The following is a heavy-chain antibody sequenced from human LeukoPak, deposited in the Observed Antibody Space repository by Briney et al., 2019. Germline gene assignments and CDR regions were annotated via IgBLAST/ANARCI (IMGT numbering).Heavy chain of an antibody. J-gene: IGHJ4*02. CDR2: ISGSGGST. Sequence: GVSLRLSCAASGFTFSSYAMSWVRQAPGKGLEWVSAISGSGGSTYYADSVKGRFTTSRDNSKNTLYLQMNSLRAEDTAVYYCAKGPVIAVAGTVDYWGQGTLVTVSS. CDR1: GFTFSSYA. V-gene: IGHV3-23*01. CDR3: AKGPVIAVAGTVDY. D-gene: IGHD6-19*01.